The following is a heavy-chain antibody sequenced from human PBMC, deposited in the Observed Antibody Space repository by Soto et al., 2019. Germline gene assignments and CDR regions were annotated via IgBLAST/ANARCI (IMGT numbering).Heavy chain of an antibody. Sequence: QVQLQESGPGLVKPSQTLSLTCTVSGGSISTAYYYWSWIRQHPGKGLEWIGYIYYIGDTNYNPSLTSRVSMSVDTSKNQLSLRLNSVTAADTTVYYCASLTKDLDSWGPGTLVTVSS. J-gene: IGHJ4*02. CDR1: GGSISTAYYY. D-gene: IGHD3-9*01. V-gene: IGHV4-31*03. CDR2: IYYIGDT. CDR3: ASLTKDLDS.